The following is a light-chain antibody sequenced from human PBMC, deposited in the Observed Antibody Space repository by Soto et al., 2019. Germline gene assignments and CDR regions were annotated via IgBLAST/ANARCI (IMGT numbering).Light chain of an antibody. CDR3: MQYSHWPHT. V-gene: IGKV2-30*01. Sequence: DAVLTQSPRSLPVTLGQPASISCRSSQSLVNSDGSTYLNWFQQRPGQPPRRLIYDVSKRDSGVPDRFSGSGSGTDFTLRISRVEAEDVGIYYCMQYSHWPHTFGQGTKLDIK. J-gene: IGKJ2*01. CDR2: DVS. CDR1: QSLVNSDGSTY.